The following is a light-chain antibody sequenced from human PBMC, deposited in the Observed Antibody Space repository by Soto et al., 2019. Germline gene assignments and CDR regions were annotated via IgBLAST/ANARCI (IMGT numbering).Light chain of an antibody. CDR2: DAS. CDR3: QQYNSYSRGYT. Sequence: DIQMTQSPSTLSASVGDRVTITCRASQSISSWVAWYQQKPGKAPKLLIYDASSLESGVPSRFSGSGSGTEFTLTISSLQPDDFATYYCQQYNSYSRGYTFGQGTKLEIK. V-gene: IGKV1-5*01. J-gene: IGKJ2*01. CDR1: QSISSW.